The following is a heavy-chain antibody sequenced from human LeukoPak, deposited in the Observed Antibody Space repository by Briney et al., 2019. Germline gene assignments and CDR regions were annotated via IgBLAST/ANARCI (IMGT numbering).Heavy chain of an antibody. V-gene: IGHV4-39*07. J-gene: IGHJ5*02. CDR3: ARDRLLWFGELFWEGPGLRFDP. D-gene: IGHD3-10*01. CDR2: IYYSGST. Sequence: SETLSLTCTVSGGSISSSSYYWGWIRQPPGKGLEWIGSIYYSGSTYYNPSLKSRVTISVDTSKNQFSLKLSSVTAADTAVYYCARDRLLWFGELFWEGPGLRFDPWGQGTLVTVSS. CDR1: GGSISSSSYY.